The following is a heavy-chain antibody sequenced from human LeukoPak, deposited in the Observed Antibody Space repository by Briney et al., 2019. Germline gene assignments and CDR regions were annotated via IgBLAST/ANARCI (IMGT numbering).Heavy chain of an antibody. CDR3: ARSQSLGRLSYYYGMDV. CDR1: GFTFSNHW. V-gene: IGHV3-7*03. CDR2: IKGDGSEK. J-gene: IGHJ6*02. D-gene: IGHD3-16*01. Sequence: GGSLRLSCAASGFTFSNHWMSWVRQTPGKGLEWVANIKGDGSEKYYVESVKGRFTISRDNADNSLYLQMKSLRAEDTAVYYCARSQSLGRLSYYYGMDVWGQGTTVTVSS.